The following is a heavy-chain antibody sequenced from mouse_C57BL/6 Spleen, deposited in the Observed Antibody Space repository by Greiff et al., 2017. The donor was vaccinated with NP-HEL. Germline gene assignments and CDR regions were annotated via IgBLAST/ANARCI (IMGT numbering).Heavy chain of an antibody. CDR2: IYPGSGYT. CDR3: ATATVVRYFEG. V-gene: IGHV1-66*01. Sequence: QVHVKQSGPELVKPGASVKISCKASGYTFTSYYIHWVKQRPGQGLEWIGWIYPGSGYTKYNEKFKGKATLTADTSSSTAYMQHSSLTSEDSAVYYCATATVVRYFEGWGTGTTVTVSS. J-gene: IGHJ1*03. CDR1: GYTFTSYY. D-gene: IGHD1-1*01.